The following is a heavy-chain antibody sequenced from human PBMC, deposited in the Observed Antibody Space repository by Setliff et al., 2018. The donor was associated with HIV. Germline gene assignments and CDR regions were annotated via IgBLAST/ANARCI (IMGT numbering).Heavy chain of an antibody. CDR3: ASRVYYYDSSGYLREEGFDP. CDR1: GGSASNSRYY. J-gene: IGHJ5*02. V-gene: IGHV4-39*01. CDR2: IHYSGST. D-gene: IGHD3-22*01. Sequence: PSETLSLTCTVSGGSASNSRYYCAWIRQPPGKGLEYIGSIHYSGSTYYNPSLKSRVTISVDTSKNQFSLKLSSVTAADAAVYYCASRVYYYDSSGYLREEGFDPWGQGTLVTVSS.